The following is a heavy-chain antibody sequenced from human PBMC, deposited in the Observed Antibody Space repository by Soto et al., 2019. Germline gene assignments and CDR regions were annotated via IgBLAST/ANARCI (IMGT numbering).Heavy chain of an antibody. Sequence: GGSLRLSCAASGFTFSSYAMSWVRQAPGKGLVLVLSISCSGGSTYYADSLKGRFTISRDNSKNTLYLQMNSLRAEDTAVYYCAKVNSYDFWSGYPNWVDPWGQGTLVTVSS. CDR2: ISCSGGST. CDR3: AKVNSYDFWSGYPNWVDP. D-gene: IGHD3-3*01. V-gene: IGHV3-23*01. J-gene: IGHJ5*02. CDR1: GFTFSSYA.